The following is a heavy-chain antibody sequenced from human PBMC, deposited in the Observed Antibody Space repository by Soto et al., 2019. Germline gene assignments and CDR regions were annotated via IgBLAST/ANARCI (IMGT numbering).Heavy chain of an antibody. J-gene: IGHJ3*02. D-gene: IGHD3-3*01. CDR2: IDPSDSYT. CDR1: GYSFTSYW. CDR3: ARVGGGRFLEWLSKLVDI. Sequence: PGESLKISCKGSGYSFTSYWISWVRQMPGKGLEWMGRIDPSDSYTNYSPSFQGHVTISADKSISTAYLQWSSLKASDTAMYYCARVGGGRFLEWLSKLVDIWGQGTMVTVSS. V-gene: IGHV5-10-1*01.